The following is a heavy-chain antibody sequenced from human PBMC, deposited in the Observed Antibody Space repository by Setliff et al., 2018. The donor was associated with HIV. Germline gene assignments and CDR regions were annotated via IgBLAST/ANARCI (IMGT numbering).Heavy chain of an antibody. J-gene: IGHJ4*02. V-gene: IGHV1-45*02. CDR1: GYTFTYCS. D-gene: IGHD6-19*01. CDR3: VPLLLAVAGTRFSGFFDY. CDR2: ITLYNGNT. Sequence: SVKVSCKASGYTFTYCSLHWLQQAPGQGLERMRWITLYNGNTNYAKKFQSRVTITRDMSLRTACIELSSLRSEDSAVYYWVPLLLAVAGTRFSGFFDYWGQGTLVTVSS.